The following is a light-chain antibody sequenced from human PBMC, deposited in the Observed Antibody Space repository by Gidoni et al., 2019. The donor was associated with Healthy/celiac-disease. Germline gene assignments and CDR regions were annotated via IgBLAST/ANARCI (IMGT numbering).Light chain of an antibody. V-gene: IGKV1-39*01. CDR2: AAS. CDR3: QQSYSTLVT. CDR1: QSISSY. Sequence: DLQMTQSPSSLSASVGDSVTITCRASQSISSYLNWYQQKPGKAPKLLIYAASSLQSGVPSRFSGSGSGTDFTLTISSLQPEDFATYYCQQSYSTLVTFXPXTKVDIK. J-gene: IGKJ3*01.